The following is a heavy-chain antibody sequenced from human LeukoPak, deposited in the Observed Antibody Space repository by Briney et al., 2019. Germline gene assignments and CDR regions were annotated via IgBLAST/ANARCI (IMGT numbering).Heavy chain of an antibody. Sequence: GGSLRLSCVASGFTFSSYPIHWVRQAPGKGLGWVAVISYDGSNKYYADSVKGRFTISRDNSKNTLYLQMNSLRAEDTAVYYCARPILLLWFGEIDYWGQGTLVTVSS. J-gene: IGHJ4*02. D-gene: IGHD3-10*01. CDR2: ISYDGSNK. V-gene: IGHV3-30-3*01. CDR1: GFTFSSYP. CDR3: ARPILLLWFGEIDY.